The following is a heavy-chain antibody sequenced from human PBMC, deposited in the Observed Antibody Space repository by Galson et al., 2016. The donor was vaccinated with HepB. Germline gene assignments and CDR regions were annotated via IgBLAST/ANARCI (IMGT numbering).Heavy chain of an antibody. CDR3: ANTHITVRPRYYGMDV. CDR1: GGSITSYY. CDR2: IYYSWAP. V-gene: IGHV4-59*01. J-gene: IGHJ6*02. Sequence: SETLSLTCTVSGGSITSYYWSWIRQPPGKGLEWIGFIYYSWAPNNNPSLKTRVPLSVDMSKNQFSLELSSVTAADTAVYYCANTHITVRPRYYGMDVWGQGAPVTVSS. D-gene: IGHD6-6*01.